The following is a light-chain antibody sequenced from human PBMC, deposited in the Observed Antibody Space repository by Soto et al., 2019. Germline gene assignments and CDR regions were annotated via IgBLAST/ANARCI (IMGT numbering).Light chain of an antibody. J-gene: IGKJ4*01. V-gene: IGKV1-33*01. CDR3: QQYDNLPLT. CDR2: AAS. CDR1: QDISNY. Sequence: DIQMTQSPSSLSASVGDRVTITCQASQDISNYLNWYQQKLGKAPKLLIYAASKLETGVPSRFSGSGSGTDFTFTISSLQPEDFATYYCQQYDNLPLTFGGGTRVEIK.